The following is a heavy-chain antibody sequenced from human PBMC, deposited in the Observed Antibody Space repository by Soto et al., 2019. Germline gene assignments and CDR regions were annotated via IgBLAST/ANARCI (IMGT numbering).Heavy chain of an antibody. D-gene: IGHD2-2*01. Sequence: QVQLQQWGAGLLKPSETLSLTCAVYGGTFSGYYWSWIRQPPGKGLEWIGEINLSGSTNYNPSLKSRVTISVETSKNQFSLNLSSVTAADTAVYYCARRGYCDTTSCYGHYYYYYMDVWGKGTTVTVSS. CDR3: ARRGYCDTTSCYGHYYYYYMDV. J-gene: IGHJ6*03. CDR2: INLSGST. CDR1: GGTFSGYY. V-gene: IGHV4-34*02.